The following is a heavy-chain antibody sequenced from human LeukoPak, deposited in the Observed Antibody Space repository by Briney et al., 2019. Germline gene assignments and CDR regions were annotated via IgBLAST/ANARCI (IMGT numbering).Heavy chain of an antibody. CDR3: ASTAITIFGVVTSEFDY. CDR2: IYYSGST. V-gene: IGHV4-39*01. Sequence: SETLSLTCTVSGGSISSSSYYWGWIRQPPGKGLEWIGSIYYSGSTYYNPSLKSRVTISVDTPKNQFSLKLSSVTAADTAVYYCASTAITIFGVVTSEFDYWGQGTLVTVSS. D-gene: IGHD3-3*01. CDR1: GGSISSSSYY. J-gene: IGHJ4*02.